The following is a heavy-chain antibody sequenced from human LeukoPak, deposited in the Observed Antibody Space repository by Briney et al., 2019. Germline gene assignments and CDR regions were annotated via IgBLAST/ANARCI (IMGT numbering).Heavy chain of an antibody. CDR3: AKMSRDGYNLGDY. CDR2: ISGSGGST. D-gene: IGHD5-24*01. V-gene: IGHV3-23*01. J-gene: IGHJ4*02. CDR1: GFTFSSYA. Sequence: GGSLRLSCAASGFTFSSYAMSWVRQAPGKGLEWVSAISGSGGSTYYADSVKGRFTISRDNSKNTLYLQMNSLRAEDTAVYYYAKMSRDGYNLGDYWGQGTLVTVSS.